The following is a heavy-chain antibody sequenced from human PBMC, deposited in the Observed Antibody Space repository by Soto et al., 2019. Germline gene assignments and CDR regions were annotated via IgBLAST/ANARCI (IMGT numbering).Heavy chain of an antibody. V-gene: IGHV3-21*01. Sequence: EVQLVESGGGLVEPGGSLRLSCATSGFTFSTCSMNWVRQAPGKGLEWVSSISATGTCTFYADSLKGRFTISRDNARNSSFLQMNSLRVEDTALYYCTTEYNSRQDLNHWGQGALVTVSA. D-gene: IGHD6-6*01. CDR2: ISATGTCT. J-gene: IGHJ5*02. CDR1: GFTFSTCS. CDR3: TTEYNSRQDLNH.